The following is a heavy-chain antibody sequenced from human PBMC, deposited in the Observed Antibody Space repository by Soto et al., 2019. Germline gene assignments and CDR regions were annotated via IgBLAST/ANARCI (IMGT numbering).Heavy chain of an antibody. J-gene: IGHJ5*02. V-gene: IGHV4-30-4*01. D-gene: IGHD3-22*01. CDR1: GGSISSGDYY. CDR2: IYYSGSP. CDR3: ARESGRGSYDSSPDDLCDP. Sequence: SETLSLTCTVSGGSISSGDYYWSWIRQPPGKGLEWIGYIYYSGSPYYNPSLKSRVTISVDPSKNQFSLKLSSVTAADTAVYYCARESGRGSYDSSPDDLCDPWGQGTLVTVSS.